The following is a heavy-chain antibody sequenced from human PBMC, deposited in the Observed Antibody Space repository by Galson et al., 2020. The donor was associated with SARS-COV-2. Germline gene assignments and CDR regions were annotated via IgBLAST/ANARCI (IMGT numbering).Heavy chain of an antibody. CDR1: GFTFSNFW. D-gene: IGHD3-16*02. CDR2: IKPDGTDK. Sequence: GGSLRLSCAASGFTFSNFWMIWVRQAPNKGLEWVATIKPDGTDKKYVDSVKGRFTISRDNAKNSLYLEMNSLRVEDTAVYYCARERLSFWGQGTLVTVSS. CDR3: ARERLSF. V-gene: IGHV3-7*04. J-gene: IGHJ4*02.